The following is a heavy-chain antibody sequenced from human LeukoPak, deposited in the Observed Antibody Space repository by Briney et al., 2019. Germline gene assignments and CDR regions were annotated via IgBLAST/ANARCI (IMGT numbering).Heavy chain of an antibody. CDR1: GFTFDAYA. V-gene: IGHV3-43D*03. D-gene: IGHD3-22*01. CDR2: INWNGLSA. J-gene: IGHJ1*01. CDR3: ARSPFDSPPNKYFHH. Sequence: GGSLRLSCAASGFTFDAYAIHWVRQAPGKGLEWVCLINWNGLSAYYSDSVKGRFTISRDDSKNSLYLQMNSLRAEDTAVYYCARSPFDSPPNKYFHHWGQGTLVTVSS.